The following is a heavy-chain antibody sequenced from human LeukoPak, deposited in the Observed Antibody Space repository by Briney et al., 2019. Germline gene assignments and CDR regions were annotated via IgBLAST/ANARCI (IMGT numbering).Heavy chain of an antibody. J-gene: IGHJ4*02. D-gene: IGHD3-10*01. CDR2: IYYKGNT. V-gene: IGHV4-59*01. CDR1: GGSISNYY. Sequence: SETLSLTCTVSGGSISNYYWSWIRQSSGKGLEWIGYIYYKGNTNYNPSLKSRVTMSVDTSKNQFSLSLRSVTAADTAVYYCARSYGSGNYFDYWGQGTLVTVSS. CDR3: ARSYGSGNYFDY.